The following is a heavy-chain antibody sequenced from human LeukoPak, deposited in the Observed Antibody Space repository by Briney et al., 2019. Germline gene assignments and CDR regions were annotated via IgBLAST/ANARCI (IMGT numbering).Heavy chain of an antibody. D-gene: IGHD4-23*01. Sequence: SETLSLTCAVYGGSFSGYYWSWIRQPPGKGLEWIGEINHSGSTNYNPSLKSRVTISVDTSKNQFSLKLSSVTAADTAVYCCARRGTVVTPYYYGMDVWGQGTTVTVSS. CDR2: INHSGST. CDR1: GGSFSGYY. CDR3: ARRGTVVTPYYYGMDV. V-gene: IGHV4-34*01. J-gene: IGHJ6*02.